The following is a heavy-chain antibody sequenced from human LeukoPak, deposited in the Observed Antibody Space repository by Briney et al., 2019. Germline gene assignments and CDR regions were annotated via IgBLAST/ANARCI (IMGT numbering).Heavy chain of an antibody. Sequence: EASVNVSCKASGYTFTGYYMHWVRQAPGQGLEWMGWINPNSGGTNYAQKFQGRVTMTRDTSISTAYMELSRLRSDDTAVYYCARVGPSGSYYEYWGQGTLVTVSS. V-gene: IGHV1-2*02. CDR1: GYTFTGYY. D-gene: IGHD1-26*01. J-gene: IGHJ4*02. CDR3: ARVGPSGSYYEY. CDR2: INPNSGGT.